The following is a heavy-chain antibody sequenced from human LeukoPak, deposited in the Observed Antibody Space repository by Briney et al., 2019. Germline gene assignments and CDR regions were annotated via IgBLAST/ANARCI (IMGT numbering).Heavy chain of an antibody. J-gene: IGHJ6*02. V-gene: IGHV3-7*03. D-gene: IGHD3-16*01. CDR2: INHNGNVN. Sequence: GGSLRLSCAASGFTFSSYWINWARQAPGKGLEWVASINHNGNVNYYVDSVKGRFTISRDNAKNSLYLQMSNLRAEDTAVYSCARGGGLDVWGQGATVTVSS. CDR3: ARGGGLDV. CDR1: GFTFSSYW.